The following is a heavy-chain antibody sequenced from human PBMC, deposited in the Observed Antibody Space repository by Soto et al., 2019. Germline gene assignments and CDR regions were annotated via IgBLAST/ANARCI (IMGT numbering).Heavy chain of an antibody. CDR3: AKGGRSYYYGSGSYYNDPYYYYYYYMDV. Sequence: GGSLRLSCAASGFTFSSYAMSWVRQAPGKGLEWVSAISGSGGSTYYADSVKGRFTISRDNSKNTLYLQMNSLRAKDTAVYYCAKGGRSYYYGSGSYYNDPYYYYYYYMDVWGKGTTVTVSS. J-gene: IGHJ6*03. V-gene: IGHV3-23*01. CDR1: GFTFSSYA. CDR2: ISGSGGST. D-gene: IGHD3-10*01.